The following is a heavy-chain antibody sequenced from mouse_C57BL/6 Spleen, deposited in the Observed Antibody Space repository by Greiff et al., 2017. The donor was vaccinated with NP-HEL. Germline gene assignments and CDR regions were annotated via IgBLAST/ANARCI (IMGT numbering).Heavy chain of an antibody. CDR2: INPNNGGT. D-gene: IGHD2-2*01. J-gene: IGHJ1*03. CDR3: ARSLWLPWYFDV. V-gene: IGHV1-18*01. Sequence: VQLQQSGPELVKPGASVKIPCKASGYTFTDYNMDWVKQSHGKSLEWIGDINPNNGGTIYNQKFKGKATLTVDKSSSTAYMELRSLTSEDTAVYYCARSLWLPWYFDVWGTGTTVTVSS. CDR1: GYTFTDYN.